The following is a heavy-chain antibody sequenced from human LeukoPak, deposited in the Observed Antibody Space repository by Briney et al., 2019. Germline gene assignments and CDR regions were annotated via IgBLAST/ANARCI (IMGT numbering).Heavy chain of an antibody. Sequence: TSETLSLTCTVSGGSISSGGYYWSWIRQPPGKGLEWIGYIYHSGSTYYNPSLKSRVTISVDRSKNQFSLKLSSVTAADTAVYYCARTYSSSLNWFDPWGQGTLVTVSS. J-gene: IGHJ5*02. V-gene: IGHV4-30-2*01. CDR1: GGSISSGGYY. CDR3: ARTYSSSLNWFDP. D-gene: IGHD6-13*01. CDR2: IYHSGST.